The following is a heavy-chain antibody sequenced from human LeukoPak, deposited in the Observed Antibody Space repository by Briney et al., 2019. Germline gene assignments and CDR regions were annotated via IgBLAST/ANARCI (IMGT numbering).Heavy chain of an antibody. CDR2: ITSSSSSTS. J-gene: IGHJ3*01. V-gene: IGHV3-48*01. Sequence: GGSLRLSCAASGFTFSDYSMNWVRQAPGKGLEWVSCITSSSSSTSYYADSVKGRFTISRDNAKNSLYLQMNSLRAEDTAVYYCARTEYCSPTSCKYASFWGQGTVVTVSS. CDR1: GFTFSDYS. D-gene: IGHD2-2*01. CDR3: ARTEYCSPTSCKYASF.